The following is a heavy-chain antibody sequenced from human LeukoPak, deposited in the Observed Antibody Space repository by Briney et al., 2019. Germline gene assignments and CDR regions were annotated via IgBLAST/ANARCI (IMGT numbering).Heavy chain of an antibody. CDR2: ITSNGAYT. J-gene: IGHJ6*03. Sequence: GGSLRLSCAASGFTFSSYTIHWVRQAPGQRLQSVSAITSNGAYTHYADSVKGRFAISRDNSRNAVFLQMGGLRIEDMAVYYCARVKMGATVSDYYYYYMDVWGKGTTVTVSS. V-gene: IGHV3-64*02. CDR1: GFTFSSYT. CDR3: ARVKMGATVSDYYYYYMDV. D-gene: IGHD1-26*01.